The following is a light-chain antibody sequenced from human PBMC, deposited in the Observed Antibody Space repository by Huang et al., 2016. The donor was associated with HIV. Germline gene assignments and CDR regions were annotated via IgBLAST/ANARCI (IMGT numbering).Light chain of an antibody. CDR3: QQYYSSLWT. J-gene: IGKJ1*01. Sequence: DIVMTQSPDSLTVSLGERATIHCKSSQSLLYSSNHRNYLNWYQQKPGQPPQLLIYCASGRESGVPDRFSGSGSGTNFTLTISSLQAEDVAVYYCQQYYSSLWTFGQGTKVEMK. V-gene: IGKV4-1*01. CDR1: QSLLYSSNHRNY. CDR2: CAS.